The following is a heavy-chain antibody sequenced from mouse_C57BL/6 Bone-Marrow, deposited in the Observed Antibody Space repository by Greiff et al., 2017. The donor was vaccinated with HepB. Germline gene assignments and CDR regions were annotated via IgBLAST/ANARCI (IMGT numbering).Heavy chain of an antibody. CDR2: IYPGDGDT. Sequence: QVQLQQSGPELVKPGASVKISCKASGYAFSSSWMNWVKQRPGKGLEWIGRIYPGDGDTNYNGKFKGKATLTADKSSSTAYMQLSSLTSEDSAVYFCARSGDYGSSYDYYAMDYWGQGTSVTVSS. J-gene: IGHJ4*01. CDR1: GYAFSSSW. D-gene: IGHD1-1*01. CDR3: ARSGDYGSSYDYYAMDY. V-gene: IGHV1-82*01.